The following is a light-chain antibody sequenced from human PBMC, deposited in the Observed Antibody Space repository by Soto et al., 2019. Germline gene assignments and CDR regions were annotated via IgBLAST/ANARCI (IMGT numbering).Light chain of an antibody. CDR1: TGAVTSDNY. V-gene: IGLV7-43*01. CDR2: SIS. J-gene: IGLJ1*01. CDR3: LLYYGGVYV. Sequence: QAVVTQEPSLTVSPGGTVTLTCASSTGAVTSDNYPNWFQLKPGQAPKSMIYSISNTHSWTPARFSGYLLGGKAALTLSGVQPEDEAEYYCLLYYGGVYVFGSGTKLTVL.